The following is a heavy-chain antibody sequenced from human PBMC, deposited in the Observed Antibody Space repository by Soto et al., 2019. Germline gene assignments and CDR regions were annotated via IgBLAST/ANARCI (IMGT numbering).Heavy chain of an antibody. J-gene: IGHJ4*02. D-gene: IGHD3-22*01. Sequence: SETLSLTCTVSGGYISGGACYCSCIRQHPGKGLELIGYIYKGGSTFYNPSLKSRLTISVDTSKNQFSLNLTSVTAADTAVYYCARESDYYDSSGSGFDYWGEGALVTVSS. CDR2: IYKGGST. CDR3: ARESDYYDSSGSGFDY. V-gene: IGHV4-31*03. CDR1: GGYISGGACY.